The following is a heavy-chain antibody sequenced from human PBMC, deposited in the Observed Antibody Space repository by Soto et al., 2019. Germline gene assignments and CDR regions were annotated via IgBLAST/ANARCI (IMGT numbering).Heavy chain of an antibody. CDR1: RFTFSSYA. J-gene: IGHJ4*02. Sequence: GSLRISLAASRFTFSSYAIIWVLQAPGNWLEWVSAISGSGGSTYYADSVKGRFTISRDNSKNTLYLQMNSLRAEDTAVYYCAKGLRRSYFDYWGQGTLVTVSS. CDR2: ISGSGGST. D-gene: IGHD6-19*01. V-gene: IGHV3-23*01. CDR3: AKGLRRSYFDY.